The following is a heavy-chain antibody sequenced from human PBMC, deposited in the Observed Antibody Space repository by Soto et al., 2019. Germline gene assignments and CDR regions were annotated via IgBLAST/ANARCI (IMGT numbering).Heavy chain of an antibody. Sequence: PGGSLRLSCAASGFTFSSYGMHWVRQAPGKGLEWVALVWYDGGNKYYADSVKGRFTISRDNSKNTLYLQMNSLRAEDTAVYYCARDLRMTMLRGPSPGYWGQGTLVTVSS. D-gene: IGHD3-10*01. CDR3: ARDLRMTMLRGPSPGY. J-gene: IGHJ4*02. CDR1: GFTFSSYG. CDR2: VWYDGGNK. V-gene: IGHV3-33*01.